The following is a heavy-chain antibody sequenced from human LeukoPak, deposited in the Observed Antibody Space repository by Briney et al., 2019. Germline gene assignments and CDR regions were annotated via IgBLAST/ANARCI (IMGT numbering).Heavy chain of an antibody. CDR2: ISSSSSYI. CDR1: GFTFSSYR. V-gene: IGHV3-21*01. J-gene: IGHJ4*02. CDR3: ARARPPATALDY. Sequence: GGSLRLSCAASGFTFSSYRMNWVRQAPGKGLEWVSSISSSSSYIYYADSVKGRFTISRDNAKNSLYLQMNSLRAEDTAVYYCARARPPATALDYWGQGTLVTVSS. D-gene: IGHD2-15*01.